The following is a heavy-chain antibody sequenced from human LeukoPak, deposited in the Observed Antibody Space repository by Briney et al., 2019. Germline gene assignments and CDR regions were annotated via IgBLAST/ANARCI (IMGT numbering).Heavy chain of an antibody. CDR3: AVLFYAVDY. J-gene: IGHJ4*02. CDR1: GGSFSGYY. CDR2: INHSGST. D-gene: IGHD3-16*01. Sequence: SETLSLTCAVYGGSFSGYYWSWIRQPPGKGLEWIGEINHSGSTNYNPSLKSRVTISVDTSKNQFSLKLSSVTAADTAVYYCAVLFYAVDYWGQGTVVTVSS. V-gene: IGHV4-34*01.